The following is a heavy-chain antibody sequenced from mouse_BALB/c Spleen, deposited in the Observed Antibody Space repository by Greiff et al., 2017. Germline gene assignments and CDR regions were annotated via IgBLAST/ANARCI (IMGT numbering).Heavy chain of an antibody. CDR1: GFTFSDYY. J-gene: IGHJ3*01. CDR3: ARAPSLLRHVGFAY. Sequence: EVMLVESGGGLVKPGGSLKLSCAASGFTFSDYYMYWVRQTPEKRLEWVATISDGGSYTYYPDSVKGRFTISRDNAKNNLYLQMSSLKSEDTAMYYCARAPSLLRHVGFAYWGQGTLVTVSA. CDR2: ISDGGSYT. D-gene: IGHD1-2*01. V-gene: IGHV5-4*02.